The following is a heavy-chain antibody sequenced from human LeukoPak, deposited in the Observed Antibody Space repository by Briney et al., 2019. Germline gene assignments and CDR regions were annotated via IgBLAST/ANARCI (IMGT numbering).Heavy chain of an antibody. V-gene: IGHV4-39*06. CDR1: GGSISSSSYY. CDR3: AREHMVRGVINR. CDR2: IYHSGRT. J-gene: IGHJ4*02. D-gene: IGHD3-10*01. Sequence: SETLSLTCTVSGGSISSSSYYCGWIRQPPGKGLEWIGSIYHSGRTNYNPSLESRVTVSVDTSKNQFPLKLSSVTAADTAVYYCAREHMVRGVINRWGQGALVTVSS.